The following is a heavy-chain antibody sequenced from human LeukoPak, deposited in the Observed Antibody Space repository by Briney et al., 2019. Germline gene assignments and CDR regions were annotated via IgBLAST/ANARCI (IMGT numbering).Heavy chain of an antibody. CDR1: GGSTSSSSYY. CDR3: AREAPVGVGATTGGIDY. CDR2: IYYSGST. Sequence: SETLSPTCTVSGGSTSSSSYYWGWIRQPPGKGLEWIGSIYYSGSTYYNPSLKSRVTISVDTSKNQFSLKLSSVTGADTAVYYCAREAPVGVGATTGGIDYWGQGTLVTVSS. V-gene: IGHV4-39*07. J-gene: IGHJ4*02. D-gene: IGHD1-26*01.